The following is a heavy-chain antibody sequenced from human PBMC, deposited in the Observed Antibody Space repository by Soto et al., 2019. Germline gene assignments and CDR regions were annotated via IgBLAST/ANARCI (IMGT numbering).Heavy chain of an antibody. CDR2: ISGSGDRT. J-gene: IGHJ4*02. Sequence: EVQLLESGGVLAQPGGSLRLSCAASGFTFSTYAMSWVRQAPGKGLEWVSAISGSGDRTYYADAVKGRFTISRDNSKNTVYLQMNSLRAEDTAVYYCAKETMASAYADYWGQGTLVTVSS. V-gene: IGHV3-23*01. CDR3: AKETMASAYADY. CDR1: GFTFSTYA. D-gene: IGHD2-2*01.